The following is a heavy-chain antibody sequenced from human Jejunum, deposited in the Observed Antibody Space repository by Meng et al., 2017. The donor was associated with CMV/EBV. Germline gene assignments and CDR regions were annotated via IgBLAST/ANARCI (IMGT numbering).Heavy chain of an antibody. CDR3: ARDNDGSSHYSQFDY. Sequence: SGFTFSSHWMHWVRQGPGKGLEWVSRINGDGSSISYADSVKGRFTISRDNAKNTVYLQMNSLRAEDTAVYYCARDNDGSSHYSQFDYWGQGTLVTVSS. CDR1: GFTFSSHW. J-gene: IGHJ4*02. V-gene: IGHV3-74*01. CDR2: INGDGSSI. D-gene: IGHD3-22*01.